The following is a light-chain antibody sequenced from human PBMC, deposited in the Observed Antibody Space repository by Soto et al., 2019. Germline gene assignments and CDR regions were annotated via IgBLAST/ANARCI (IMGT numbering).Light chain of an antibody. Sequence: QSVLTQPPSVSGAPGQRVTISCTGSSSNIGAGYDVHWYQQLPGTAPKLLIYGNNNRPSGVPDRISGSKSGTSASLAITGLQAEDEADYYCQSYDSSLDDVFGTGTKVTVL. V-gene: IGLV1-40*01. J-gene: IGLJ1*01. CDR1: SSNIGAGYD. CDR2: GNN. CDR3: QSYDSSLDDV.